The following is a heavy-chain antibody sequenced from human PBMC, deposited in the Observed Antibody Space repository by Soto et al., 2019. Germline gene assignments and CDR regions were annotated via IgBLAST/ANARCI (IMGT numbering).Heavy chain of an antibody. CDR1: GYSFTSYW. CDR2: IYPGDSDT. Sequence: PVESLKISCKGSGYSFTSYWIGWVRQMPGKGLEWMGIIYPGDSDTRYSPSFQGQVTISADKSISTAYLQWSSLKASDTAMYYCARDGHVTRGYYYYYGMDVWGQGTTVTVSS. D-gene: IGHD3-10*01. J-gene: IGHJ6*02. V-gene: IGHV5-51*01. CDR3: ARDGHVTRGYYYYYGMDV.